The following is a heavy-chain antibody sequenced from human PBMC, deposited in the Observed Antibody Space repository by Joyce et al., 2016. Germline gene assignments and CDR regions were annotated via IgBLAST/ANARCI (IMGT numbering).Heavy chain of an antibody. J-gene: IGHJ4*02. Sequence: EVQLVESGGGLVKPGGSLRLYCAASGFTFSSYSMSWVGQAPGKGLEWVSSLSSSSSYIKYTDSVKGRFTISRDNAKNSLYLQMNSLRVEDTAVYYCARSSYTNGIFDYWGQGTLVTVSS. D-gene: IGHD2-8*01. V-gene: IGHV3-21*01. CDR3: ARSSYTNGIFDY. CDR1: GFTFSSYS. CDR2: LSSSSSYI.